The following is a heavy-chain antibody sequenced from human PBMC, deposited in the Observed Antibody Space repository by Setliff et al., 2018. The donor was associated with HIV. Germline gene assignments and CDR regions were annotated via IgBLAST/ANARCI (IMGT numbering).Heavy chain of an antibody. CDR1: GYTFTAYY. J-gene: IGHJ5*01. CDR2: INSNNGGT. D-gene: IGHD2-15*01. Sequence: ASVKVSCKTSGYTFTAYYIHWVRQAPGQGLEWMGWINSNNGGTKYAQNFQGRVTMTRDTSITTAYMELNSLRSDDTAMYYCARDRLYCSRGSCYPNWFDSWGQGTLVTVSS. V-gene: IGHV1-2*02. CDR3: ARDRLYCSRGSCYPNWFDS.